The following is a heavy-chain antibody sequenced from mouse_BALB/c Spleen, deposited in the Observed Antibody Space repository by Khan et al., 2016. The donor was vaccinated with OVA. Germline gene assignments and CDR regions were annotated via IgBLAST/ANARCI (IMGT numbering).Heavy chain of an antibody. J-gene: IGHJ4*01. D-gene: IGHD1-1*01. Sequence: EVQLVESGPGLVKPFQSLSLTCTVTGYSITSNYAWNWIRQFPGNKLEWVGYISYSGSTSYNPSLKSRISITRDTSKNQFFLQLNSVTTEDTATYYCGRGNYYGYAMDYWGQGTSVTVSS. V-gene: IGHV3-2*02. CDR3: GRGNYYGYAMDY. CDR1: GYSITSNYA. CDR2: ISYSGST.